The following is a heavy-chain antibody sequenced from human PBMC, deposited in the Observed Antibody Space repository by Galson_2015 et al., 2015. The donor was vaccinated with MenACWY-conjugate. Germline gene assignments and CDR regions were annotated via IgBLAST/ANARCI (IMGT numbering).Heavy chain of an antibody. CDR1: GYSFSSYW. J-gene: IGHJ6*02. D-gene: IGHD1-26*01. V-gene: IGHV5-51*01. CDR2: ISPGDSNT. Sequence: QSGAEVTKPGESLTISCKGSGYSFSSYWIGWVRQMPGKGLEWMGLISPGDSNTRYSPSFQGQVTLSADKSITTAYLQWTSLKASDTAMYYCARHPPGGRGMDVWGQGTTVTVSS. CDR3: ARHPPGGRGMDV.